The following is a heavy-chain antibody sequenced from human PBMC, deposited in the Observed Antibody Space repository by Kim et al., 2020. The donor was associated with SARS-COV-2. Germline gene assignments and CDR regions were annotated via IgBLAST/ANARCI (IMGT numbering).Heavy chain of an antibody. D-gene: IGHD6-19*01. V-gene: IGHV1-46*01. CDR2: INPSGGST. CDR1: GYTFTSYY. Sequence: ASVKVSCKASGYTFTSYYMHWVRQAPGQGLEWMGIINPSGGSTSYAQKFQGRVTMTRDTSTSTVYMELSSLRSEDTAVYYCARDPGAGAGTPYYFDYWGQGTLVTVSS. J-gene: IGHJ4*02. CDR3: ARDPGAGAGTPYYFDY.